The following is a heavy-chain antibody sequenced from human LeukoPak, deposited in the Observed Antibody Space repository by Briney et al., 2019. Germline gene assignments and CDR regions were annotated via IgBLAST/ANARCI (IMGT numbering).Heavy chain of an antibody. V-gene: IGHV4-34*01. Sequence: SETLSLTCAVYGGSFSGYYWSWIRQPPGKGLEWIGEINHSGSTNYNPSLKSRVTISVDTSKNQFSLKLSSVTAADTAVYYCARWHQKGYFDYWGQGTLVTVSS. CDR1: GGSFSGYY. CDR3: ARWHQKGYFDY. J-gene: IGHJ4*02. CDR2: INHSGST.